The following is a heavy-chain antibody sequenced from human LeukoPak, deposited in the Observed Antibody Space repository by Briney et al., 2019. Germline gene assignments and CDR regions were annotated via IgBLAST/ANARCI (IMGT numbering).Heavy chain of an antibody. D-gene: IGHD3-16*01. CDR1: GDSLSTSRYA. Sequence: SETLSLTCTVSGDSLSTSRYAWGWIRQSPGKGLEWIGTIYNSGSTNLNPSLKTRGTMSVDASKNHFSLNLNSVTAADPALCFCARVALPGEGGRGYFNLWGRGNLVSVSS. CDR2: IYNSGST. CDR3: ARVALPGEGGRGYFNL. V-gene: IGHV4-39*02. J-gene: IGHJ2*01.